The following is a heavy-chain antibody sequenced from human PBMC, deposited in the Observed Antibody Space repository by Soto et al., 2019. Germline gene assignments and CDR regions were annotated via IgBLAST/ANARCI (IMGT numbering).Heavy chain of an antibody. Sequence: QVQLVESGGGVVQHGRSLRLSCAASGFTFSNYGMHWVRQAPGKGLEWVAIIWFDGGNKYYGDSVKGRFTISRDNSKNMLNLQMNSVRVENTAASYCSRDSHRQLLASSPEFTYGMDVWGQGTTVTVSS. CDR1: GFTFSNYG. J-gene: IGHJ6*02. CDR3: SRDSHRQLLASSPEFTYGMDV. V-gene: IGHV3-33*01. D-gene: IGHD6-13*01. CDR2: IWFDGGNK.